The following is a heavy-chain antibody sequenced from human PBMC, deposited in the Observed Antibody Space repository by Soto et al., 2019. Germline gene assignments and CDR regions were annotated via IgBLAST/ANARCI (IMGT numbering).Heavy chain of an antibody. J-gene: IGHJ4*01. D-gene: IGHD2-2*01. CDR3: ARQQCSSTICYIH. CDR2: IYPCDSDT. V-gene: IGHV5-51*01. Sequence: PGESLNIACKGSGYSFTSYWIGWVSQMPGKGLEGMGLIYPCDSDTRYSPSFQGQVTISADKSISTAYLQWSSLKASDTAMYYCARQQCSSTICYIHRGHGTLVTGSS. CDR1: GYSFTSYW.